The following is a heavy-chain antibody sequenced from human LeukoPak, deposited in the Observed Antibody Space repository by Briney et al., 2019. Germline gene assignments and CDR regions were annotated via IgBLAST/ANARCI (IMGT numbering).Heavy chain of an antibody. CDR2: INPNSGFT. Sequence: ASVKVSCKASGYPFTGYYLHWVRPAPGQGVEWMGWINPNSGFTNYAQKFQGRVTMTRDTSISTAYMELSRLRSDDTAVYYCARLADCSSSSCRSFDYWGQGTLVTVSS. CDR3: ARLADCSSSSCRSFDY. V-gene: IGHV1-2*02. CDR1: GYPFTGYY. D-gene: IGHD2-2*01. J-gene: IGHJ4*02.